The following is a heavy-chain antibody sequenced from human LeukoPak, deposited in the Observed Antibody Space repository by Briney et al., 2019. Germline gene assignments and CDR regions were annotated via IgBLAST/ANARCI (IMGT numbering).Heavy chain of an antibody. CDR1: GYSLTSYW. J-gene: IGHJ4*02. CDR3: ATSERERGYSGYEYYFDY. D-gene: IGHD5-12*01. V-gene: IGHV5-51*01. Sequence: GESLKISCKGSGYSLTSYWIGWVRQMPGKGLEWMGTIYPGDSDTRYSPSFQGQVTISADKSISTAYLQWSSLKASDTAMYYCATSERERGYSGYEYYFDYWGQGTLVTVSS. CDR2: IYPGDSDT.